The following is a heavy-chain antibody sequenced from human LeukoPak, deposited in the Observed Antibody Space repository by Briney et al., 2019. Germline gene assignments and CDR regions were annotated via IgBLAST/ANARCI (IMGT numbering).Heavy chain of an antibody. CDR3: ARVEKGPYDYVWGSYTVAFDY. Sequence: PSETLSLTCAVYGGSFSGYYWSWIRQPPGKGLEWIGGINHSGSTNYNPSLKSRVTISVDTSKNQFSLKLSSVTAADTAVYYCARVEKGPYDYVWGSYTVAFDYWGQGTLVTVSS. J-gene: IGHJ4*02. CDR1: GGSFSGYY. CDR2: INHSGST. D-gene: IGHD3-16*01. V-gene: IGHV4-34*01.